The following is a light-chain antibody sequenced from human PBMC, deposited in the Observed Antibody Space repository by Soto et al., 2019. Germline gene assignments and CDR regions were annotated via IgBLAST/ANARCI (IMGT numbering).Light chain of an antibody. V-gene: IGKV1-17*01. Sequence: DIQMTQSPSSLSASVGDRFTIACRSSLRIRNDLGWYQHIPGKAPKRLIYAASSLQSGVPSRFSGSGSGTDFTLTISCLQSEDFATYYCQQYYSFPHTFGQGTKVDI. CDR1: LRIRND. CDR3: QQYYSFPHT. J-gene: IGKJ2*01. CDR2: AAS.